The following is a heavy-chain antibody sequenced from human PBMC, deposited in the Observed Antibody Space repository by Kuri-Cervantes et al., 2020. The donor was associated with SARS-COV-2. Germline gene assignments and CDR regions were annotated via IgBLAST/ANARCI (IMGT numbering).Heavy chain of an antibody. CDR1: GYTFTSYA. Sequence: ASVKVSCKASGYTFTSYAMHWVRQAPGQRLEWMGWIDAGNGNTKYSQKFQGRVTMTEDTSTDTAYMELSSLRSEDTAVYYCATDQRYYDSSGYYFGGAFDIWGQGTMVTVSS. V-gene: IGHV1-3*01. CDR2: IDAGNGNT. J-gene: IGHJ3*02. CDR3: ATDQRYYDSSGYYFGGAFDI. D-gene: IGHD3-22*01.